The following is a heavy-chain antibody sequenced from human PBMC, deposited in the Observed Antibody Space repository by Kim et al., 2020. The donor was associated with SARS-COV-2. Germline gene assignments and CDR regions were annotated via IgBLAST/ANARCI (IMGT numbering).Heavy chain of an antibody. V-gene: IGHV1-2*06. D-gene: IGHD5-12*01. CDR3: AREPLVATSPFYYYYGMDV. Sequence: ASVKVSCKASGYTFTGFYMHWVRQAPGQGLEWMGRINPNSGGTNYAQKFQGRVTMTRDTSISTAYMELSRLRSDDTAVYYCAREPLVATSPFYYYYGMDVWGQGTTVTVSS. J-gene: IGHJ6*02. CDR1: GYTFTGFY. CDR2: INPNSGGT.